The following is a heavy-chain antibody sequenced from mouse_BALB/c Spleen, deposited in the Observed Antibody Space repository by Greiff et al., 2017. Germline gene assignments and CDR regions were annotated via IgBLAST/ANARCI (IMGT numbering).Heavy chain of an antibody. CDR1: GYSFTSYW. Sequence: VQLQQSGTVLARPGASVKMSCKASGYSFTSYWMHWVKQRPGQGLEWIGAIYPGNSDTSYNQKFKGKAKLTAVTSANTAYMELSSLTNEDSAVYYCTRDTKEFYYAMDYWGQGTSVTVSS. CDR2: IYPGNSDT. CDR3: TRDTKEFYYAMDY. J-gene: IGHJ4*01. D-gene: IGHD1-1*01. V-gene: IGHV1-5*01.